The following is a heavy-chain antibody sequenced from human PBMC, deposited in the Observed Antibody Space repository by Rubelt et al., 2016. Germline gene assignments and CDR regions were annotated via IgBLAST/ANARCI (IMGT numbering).Heavy chain of an antibody. Sequence: QVQLQQWGAGLLKPSEILSLTCAVYGGSFSGYYWSWIRQSPGKGLEWIGDINHSESTDYNRSLKSRVTKSPNTSKNQFSLNLGSVTAADPSVYYCARSGSSYGSETFDYWGQGTLVTVSS. D-gene: IGHD5-18*01. V-gene: IGHV4-34*01. CDR2: INHSEST. CDR3: ARSGSSYGSETFDY. J-gene: IGHJ4*02. CDR1: GGSFSGYY.